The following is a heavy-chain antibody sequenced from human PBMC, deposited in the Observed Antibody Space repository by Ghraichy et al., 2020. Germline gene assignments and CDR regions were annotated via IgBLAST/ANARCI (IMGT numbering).Heavy chain of an antibody. D-gene: IGHD2-15*01. CDR1: GFTFSYYS. CDR3: ARGSDFYDATPPGPDY. Sequence: GGSLRLSCAASGFTFSYYSMHWVRQAPGKGPECVSYISSSSTTTYYADSVEGLFTISRDNAKSSLYLQMNSLRDEDTAFYYCARGSDFYDATPPGPDYWGQGTLVTVS. J-gene: IGHJ4*02. V-gene: IGHV3-48*02. CDR2: ISSSSTTT.